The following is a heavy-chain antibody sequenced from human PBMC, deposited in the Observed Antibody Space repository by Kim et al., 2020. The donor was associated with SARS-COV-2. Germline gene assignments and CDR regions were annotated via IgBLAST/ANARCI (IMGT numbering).Heavy chain of an antibody. J-gene: IGHJ4*02. CDR3: ARDNLYYGSGSSTFDY. D-gene: IGHD3-10*01. V-gene: IGHV4-34*01. Sequence: SLKRRVTISVDTAKNQFSLKLSSVTAADTAVYYCARDNLYYGSGSSTFDYWGQGTLVTVSS.